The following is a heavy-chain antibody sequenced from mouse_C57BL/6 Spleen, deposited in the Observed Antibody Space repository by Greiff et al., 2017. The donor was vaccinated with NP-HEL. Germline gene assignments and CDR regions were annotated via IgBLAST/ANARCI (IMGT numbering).Heavy chain of an antibody. CDR3: TTLYYSNYGFAY. V-gene: IGHV14-4*01. J-gene: IGHJ3*01. CDR2: IDPENGDT. CDR1: GFNIKDDY. Sequence: EVQLQQSGAELVRPGASVKLSCTASGFNIKDDYMHWVKQRPEQGLEWIGWIDPENGDTEYASKFQGKATITADTSSNTAYLQLSSLTSEDTAVYYCTTLYYSNYGFAYWGQGTLVTVSA. D-gene: IGHD2-5*01.